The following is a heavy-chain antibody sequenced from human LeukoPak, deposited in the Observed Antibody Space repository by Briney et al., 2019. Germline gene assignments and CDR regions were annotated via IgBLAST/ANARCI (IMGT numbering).Heavy chain of an antibody. V-gene: IGHV3-20*04. J-gene: IGHJ4*02. CDR1: GFTFSSYG. Sequence: GGSLRLSCTASGFTFSSYGMNWVRQAPGKGLEWVSGINWNGGNINYADSVKGRFTISRDNAKNSLYLQMNSLRAEDAALYYCVRGTTYYDTSGYYGYYFDSWGQGTLVTVSS. CDR2: INWNGGNI. D-gene: IGHD3-22*01. CDR3: VRGTTYYDTSGYYGYYFDS.